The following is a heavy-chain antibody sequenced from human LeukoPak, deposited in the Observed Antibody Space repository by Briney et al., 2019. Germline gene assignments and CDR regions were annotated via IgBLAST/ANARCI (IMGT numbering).Heavy chain of an antibody. D-gene: IGHD3-9*01. CDR1: GFTSYY. Sequence: PGGSLRLSCTASGFTSYYMNWVRQAPGKGLEWVAYISVGSSTVYYADSVKGRFTISRDNAKNSLYLQMNSLRAEDTAVYYCAGGGERYPYGMDVWGHGTPVTVSS. CDR3: AGGGERYPYGMDV. J-gene: IGHJ6*02. CDR2: ISVGSSTV. V-gene: IGHV3-48*04.